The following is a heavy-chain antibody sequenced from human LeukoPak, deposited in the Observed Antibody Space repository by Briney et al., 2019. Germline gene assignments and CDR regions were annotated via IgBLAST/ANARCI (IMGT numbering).Heavy chain of an antibody. CDR3: AKDGGWGNWCFDL. J-gene: IGHJ2*01. CDR2: ISGSGGST. V-gene: IGHV3-23*01. Sequence: PGGSLRLSCAASGFTFSSYGMSWVRQAPGKGLEWVSAISGSGGSTYYADSVKGRFTISRDNSKNTLYLQMNSLRAEDTAVYYCAKDGGWGNWCFDLWGRGTLVTVSS. CDR1: GFTFSSYG. D-gene: IGHD2-15*01.